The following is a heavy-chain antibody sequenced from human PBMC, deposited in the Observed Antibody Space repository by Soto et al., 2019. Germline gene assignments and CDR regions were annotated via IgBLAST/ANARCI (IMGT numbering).Heavy chain of an antibody. CDR3: ARGAHDFWSGQFDY. CDR1: DGSISTYY. J-gene: IGHJ4*02. V-gene: IGHV4-4*07. Sequence: SETLSLTCTVSDGSISTYYCNWIRQPAGKGLEWIGRIDASGSTDYDPSLKSRVTMSVDTSKNQFSLRLSSVTAADTAVYYCARGAHDFWSGQFDYWGQGAQVTVSS. CDR2: IDASGST. D-gene: IGHD3-3*01.